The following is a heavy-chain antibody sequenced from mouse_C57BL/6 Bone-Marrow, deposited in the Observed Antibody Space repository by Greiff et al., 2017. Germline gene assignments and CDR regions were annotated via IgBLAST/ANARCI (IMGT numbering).Heavy chain of an antibody. Sequence: EVMLVESGGGLVKPGGSLKLSCAASGFTFSSYTMSWVRQTPEKRLEWVATISGGGGNTYYPDSVKGRFTISRDNATNTLYLQMSSLRSEDTALYYCARHSAYYSNYGFAYWGQGTLVTVSA. V-gene: IGHV5-9*01. CDR2: ISGGGGNT. CDR3: ARHSAYYSNYGFAY. D-gene: IGHD2-5*01. CDR1: GFTFSSYT. J-gene: IGHJ3*01.